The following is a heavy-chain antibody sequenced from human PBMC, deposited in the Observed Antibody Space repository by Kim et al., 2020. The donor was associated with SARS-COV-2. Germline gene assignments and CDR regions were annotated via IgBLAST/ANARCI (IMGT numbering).Heavy chain of an antibody. CDR1: GGSISSYY. Sequence: SETLSLTCTVSGGSISSYYWSWIRQPPGKGLEWIGYIYYSGSTNYNPSLKSRVTISVDTSKNQFSLKLSSVTAADTAVYYCARHKRAAPLFDYWGQGTLVTVSS. D-gene: IGHD6-6*01. CDR3: ARHKRAAPLFDY. V-gene: IGHV4-59*08. J-gene: IGHJ4*02. CDR2: IYYSGST.